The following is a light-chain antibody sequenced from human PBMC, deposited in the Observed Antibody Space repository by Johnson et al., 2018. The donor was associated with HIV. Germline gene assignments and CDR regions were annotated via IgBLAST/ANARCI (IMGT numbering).Light chain of an antibody. CDR2: DNN. J-gene: IGLJ1*01. CDR1: SSNIGNNY. CDR3: GTWDSRLRAVF. Sequence: QSVLSQPPSVSAAPGQKVTISCSGSSSNIGNNYVSWYQQIPGTAPKLLIYDNNKRPSGIPDRFSGSKSGKSANLGITGIQTGDEADYYCGTWDSRLRAVFFGTGTKVTVL. V-gene: IGLV1-51*01.